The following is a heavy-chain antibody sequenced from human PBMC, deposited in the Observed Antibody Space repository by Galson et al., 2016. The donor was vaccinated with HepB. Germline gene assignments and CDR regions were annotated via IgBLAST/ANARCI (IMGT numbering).Heavy chain of an antibody. J-gene: IGHJ4*02. D-gene: IGHD6-13*01. CDR1: GFTFSSYA. Sequence: SLRLSCAASGFTFSSYAMHWVRQAPGKGVEYVSSIRSNGDSTYYTDSVKGRFTISRDNSKNTLNLQMSSLRAEDTAVYYCARVRSSWYYFDYWGQGTLVTASS. CDR3: ARVRSSWYYFDY. CDR2: IRSNGDST. V-gene: IGHV3-64D*06.